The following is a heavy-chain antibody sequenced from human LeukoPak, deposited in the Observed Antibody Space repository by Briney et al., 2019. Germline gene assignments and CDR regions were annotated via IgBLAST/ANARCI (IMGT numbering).Heavy chain of an antibody. V-gene: IGHV4-59*01. CDR1: GDSISTYY. CDR2: IYYSGST. J-gene: IGHJ3*02. D-gene: IGHD2-2*01. Sequence: PSETLSLTCSVSGDSISTYYWNWIRQPPGRGLEWIGYIYYSGSTNYNPSLKSRVTISVDTSKNQFSLKLSSVTAADTAVYYCARVIIVVPAVYAFDIWGQGTMVTVSS. CDR3: ARVIIVVPAVYAFDI.